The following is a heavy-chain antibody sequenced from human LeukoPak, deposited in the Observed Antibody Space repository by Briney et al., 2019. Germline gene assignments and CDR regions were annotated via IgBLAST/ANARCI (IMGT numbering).Heavy chain of an antibody. CDR2: INPNSGGI. CDR1: GYTFTGYY. D-gene: IGHD3-10*01. J-gene: IGHJ4*02. V-gene: IGHV1-2*02. CDR3: ARAYGSGSSYHPDY. Sequence: ASVKVSCKASGYTFTGYYMHWVRQAPGQGLEWMGWINPNSGGINSSQKFQDRVTLTRDTSISTAYMELSSLTSDDTAVYYCARAYGSGSSYHPDYWGQGTLITVSS.